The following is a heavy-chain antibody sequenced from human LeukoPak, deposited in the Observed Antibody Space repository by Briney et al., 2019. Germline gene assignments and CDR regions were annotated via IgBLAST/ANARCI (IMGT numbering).Heavy chain of an antibody. D-gene: IGHD5-18*01. Sequence: SETLSLTCTVSGGSISSYYWSWIRQPPGKGLEWIGYIYYSGSTNYNPSLKSRVTISVDTSKNQFSLKLRSVTAADTAVYYCARRSDTAMGTFDYWGQGTLVTVSS. J-gene: IGHJ4*02. CDR3: ARRSDTAMGTFDY. CDR1: GGSISSYY. CDR2: IYYSGST. V-gene: IGHV4-59*01.